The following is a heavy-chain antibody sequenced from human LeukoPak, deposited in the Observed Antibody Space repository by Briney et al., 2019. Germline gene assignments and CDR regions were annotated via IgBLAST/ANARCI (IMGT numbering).Heavy chain of an antibody. D-gene: IGHD3-9*01. CDR1: GGSISSGGYY. J-gene: IGHJ4*02. CDR2: IYYSGST. CDR3: ASSNGTYYDILTGYHTGLDY. V-gene: IGHV4-31*03. Sequence: SKTLSLTCTVSGGSISSGGYYWSWIRQHPGKGLEWIGYIYYSGSTYYNPSLKSRVTISVDRSKNQFSLKLSSVTAADTAVYYCASSNGTYYDILTGYHTGLDYWGQGTLVTVSS.